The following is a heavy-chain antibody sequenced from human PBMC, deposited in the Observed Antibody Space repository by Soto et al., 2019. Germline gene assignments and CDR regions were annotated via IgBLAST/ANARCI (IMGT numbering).Heavy chain of an antibody. CDR1: GFTFSSYS. Sequence: EVQLVESGGGLVQPGGSLRLSCAASGFTFSSYSMNWVRQAPGKGLEWVSYISSSSSTIYYADSVKGRFTISRDNAKNSLNLQMNSLRAEDTDVYYCARFQYYYYMDVWGKGTTVTVSS. CDR3: ARFQYYYYMDV. J-gene: IGHJ6*03. CDR2: ISSSSSTI. V-gene: IGHV3-48*01.